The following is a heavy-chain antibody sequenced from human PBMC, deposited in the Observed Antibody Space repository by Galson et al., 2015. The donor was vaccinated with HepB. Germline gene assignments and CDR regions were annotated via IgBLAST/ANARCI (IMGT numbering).Heavy chain of an antibody. J-gene: IGHJ6*03. D-gene: IGHD5-12*01. Sequence: SLRLSCAASGFTFSSYGMHWVRQAPGKGLEWVAVIWYDGSNKYYADSVKGRFTISRDNSKNTLYLQMNSLRAEDTAVYYCARDGDSGYDRIYYYYYMDVWGKGTTVTVSS. CDR1: GFTFSSYG. V-gene: IGHV3-33*01. CDR2: IWYDGSNK. CDR3: ARDGDSGYDRIYYYYYMDV.